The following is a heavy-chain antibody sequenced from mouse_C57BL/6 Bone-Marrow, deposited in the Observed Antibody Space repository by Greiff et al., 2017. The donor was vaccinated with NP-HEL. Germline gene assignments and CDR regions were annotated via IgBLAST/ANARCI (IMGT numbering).Heavy chain of an antibody. Sequence: EVQLQQSGAELVRPGASVKLSCTASGFNIKDDYMHWVKQRPEQGLEWIGWIDPENGDTEYASKFQGKATITADTSSNTAYLQLSSLTSEDTAVYYCTTTRQLGLLWAMDYWGQGTSVTVSS. CDR3: TTTRQLGLLWAMDY. J-gene: IGHJ4*01. V-gene: IGHV14-4*01. CDR1: GFNIKDDY. CDR2: IDPENGDT. D-gene: IGHD3-2*01.